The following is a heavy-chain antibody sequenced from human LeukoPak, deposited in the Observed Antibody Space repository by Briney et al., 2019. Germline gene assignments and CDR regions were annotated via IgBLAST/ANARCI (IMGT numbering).Heavy chain of an antibody. CDR2: ISAYNGST. CDR3: ARVVITMVRGVIGFDYFDY. CDR1: GYTFITYG. V-gene: IGHV1-18*01. D-gene: IGHD3-10*01. Sequence: ASVKVSCKASGYTFITYGISWVRQAPGQGLERMGWISAYNGSTNYAQKFQGRVTMTTDTSTSTAYMELRSLRSDDTAVYYCARVVITMVRGVIGFDYFDYWGQGTLVTVSS. J-gene: IGHJ4*02.